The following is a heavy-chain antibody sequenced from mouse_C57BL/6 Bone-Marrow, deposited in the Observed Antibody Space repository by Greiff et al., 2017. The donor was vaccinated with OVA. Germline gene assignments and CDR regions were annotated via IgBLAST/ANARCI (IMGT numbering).Heavy chain of an antibody. V-gene: IGHV2-2*01. Sequence: VQLQQSGPGLVQPSQSLSITCTVSGFSLTSYGVHWVRQSPGKCLEWLGVIWSGGSTDYNAAFISRLSISKDNSKSQVFFKMNSLQADDTAIYYCARNCGCSWFAYWGQGTLVTVSA. J-gene: IGHJ3*01. CDR1: GFSLTSYG. D-gene: IGHD3-3*01. CDR2: IWSGGST. CDR3: ARNCGCSWFAY.